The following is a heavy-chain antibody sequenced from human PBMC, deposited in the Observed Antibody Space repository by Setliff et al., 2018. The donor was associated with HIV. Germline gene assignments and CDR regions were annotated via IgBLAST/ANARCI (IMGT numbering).Heavy chain of an antibody. V-gene: IGHV3-66*02. CDR1: DFTVSSNG. Sequence: PGGSLRLSCAASDFTVSSNGMTWVRQAPWRGLESVSLIYSGGSPYYADSVQGRFTISRDNSKNTLYLQMDSLRIEDTAVYYCARVGYKDASDIWGQGTMVTVSS. CDR3: ARVGYKDASDI. D-gene: IGHD5-18*01. J-gene: IGHJ3*02. CDR2: IYSGGSP.